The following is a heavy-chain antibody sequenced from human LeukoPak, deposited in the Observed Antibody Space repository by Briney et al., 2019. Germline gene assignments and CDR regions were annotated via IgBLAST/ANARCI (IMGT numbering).Heavy chain of an antibody. J-gene: IGHJ4*02. V-gene: IGHV4-4*07. CDR1: GGSISSYY. D-gene: IGHD6-13*01. CDR3: ASKGGIAAAGFY. CDR2: IYTSGST. Sequence: SETLSLTCTVSGGSISSYYWSWIRQPAGRGLEWIGRIYTSGSTNYNPSLKSRVTMSVDTSKNQFSLKLSSVTAADTAVYYCASKGGIAAAGFYWGQGTLVTVSS.